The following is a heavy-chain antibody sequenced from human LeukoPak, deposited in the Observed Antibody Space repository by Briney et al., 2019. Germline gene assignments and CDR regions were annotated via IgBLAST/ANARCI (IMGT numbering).Heavy chain of an antibody. CDR2: IYTSGST. J-gene: IGHJ4*02. CDR1: GGSISSGSYY. Sequence: PSQTLSLTCTVSGGSISSGSYYWSWIRQPAGKGLEWIGRIYTSGSTNYNPSLKSRVTISVDTSMNQFSLKLSSVTAADTAVYYCARVSGSYPYYFDYWGQGTLVTVSS. V-gene: IGHV4-61*02. D-gene: IGHD1-26*01. CDR3: ARVSGSYPYYFDY.